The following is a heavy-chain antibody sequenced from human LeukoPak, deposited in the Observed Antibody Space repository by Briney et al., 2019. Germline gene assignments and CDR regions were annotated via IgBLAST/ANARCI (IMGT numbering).Heavy chain of an antibody. V-gene: IGHV3-7*01. Sequence: GGSLRLSCAASGFTFSSYWMSWVRQAPGKGLEWVANIKQDGSEKYYVDSVKGRFTISRDNAKNSLYLQMNSLRAEDTAVYYCARALRFLEWLLYPHYYYYGMDGWGQGTTVTVSS. CDR1: GFTFSSYW. D-gene: IGHD3-3*01. CDR3: ARALRFLEWLLYPHYYYYGMDG. J-gene: IGHJ6*02. CDR2: IKQDGSEK.